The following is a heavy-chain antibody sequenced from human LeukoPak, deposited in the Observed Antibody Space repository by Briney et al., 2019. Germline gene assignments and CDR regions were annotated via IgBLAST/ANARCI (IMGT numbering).Heavy chain of an antibody. D-gene: IGHD2-15*01. CDR3: ARVLRYCSGGNCYSGGLGYMDV. CDR1: GFTFSSYA. J-gene: IGHJ6*03. V-gene: IGHV3-48*03. Sequence: GGSLRLSCAASGFTFSSYAMNWVRQAPGKGLEWVSYISHTGSTKYYADSVKGRFTISRDNAKNSLFLQMNSLRAEDTAVYYCARVLRYCSGGNCYSGGLGYMDVWGKGTTVTISS. CDR2: ISHTGSTK.